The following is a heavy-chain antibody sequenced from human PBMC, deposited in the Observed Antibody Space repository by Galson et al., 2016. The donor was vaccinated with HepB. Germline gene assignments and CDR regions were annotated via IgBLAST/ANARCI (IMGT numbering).Heavy chain of an antibody. CDR1: GGSISNTNW. D-gene: IGHD3-22*01. CDR2: IYHSGST. V-gene: IGHV4-4*02. Sequence: SETLSLTCTVSGGSISNTNWWSWVRQPPGKGLEWIGEIYHSGSTNYNPSLKSRVTISVDKSKSQFSLKLSSVTAADTAVYFCARERPLVVITSNAFDIWGQGTMVTVSS. CDR3: ARERPLVVITSNAFDI. J-gene: IGHJ3*02.